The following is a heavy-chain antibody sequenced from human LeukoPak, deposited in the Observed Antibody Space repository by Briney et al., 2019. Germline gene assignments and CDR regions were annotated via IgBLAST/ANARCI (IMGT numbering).Heavy chain of an antibody. CDR3: AKSGSCDS. Sequence: GGSLRLSCAASGFTFSNYAMTWVRQAPGKGLEWVSAISDSGGRTYYADSVKGRFTISRDDSKNTVYLQMNSLRAEDTAVYYCAKSGSCDSWGQGTLVTVSS. CDR2: ISDSGGRT. J-gene: IGHJ4*02. V-gene: IGHV3-23*01. CDR1: GFTFSNYA.